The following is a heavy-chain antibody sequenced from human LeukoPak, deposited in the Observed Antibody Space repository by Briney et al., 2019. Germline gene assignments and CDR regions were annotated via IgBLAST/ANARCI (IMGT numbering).Heavy chain of an antibody. V-gene: IGHV3-30*02. D-gene: IGHD4-17*01. CDR2: IRYDASNT. CDR1: GFTFSSYG. CDR3: AKSYGANYFDY. Sequence: GGSLRLSCAASGFTFSSYGMHWVRQAPDKGLEWVAFIRYDASNTYYGDSVKGRFTISRDNSKSTVYLQMNRPRVEDTAMYYCAKSYGANYFDYWGQGALVIASS. J-gene: IGHJ4*02.